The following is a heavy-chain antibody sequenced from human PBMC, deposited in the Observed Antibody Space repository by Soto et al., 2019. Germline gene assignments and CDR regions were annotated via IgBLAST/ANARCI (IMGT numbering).Heavy chain of an antibody. V-gene: IGHV1-18*01. Sequence: ASVKVSCKASGYTFTSYGISWVRQAPGQGLEWMGWISAYNGNTNYAQKLQGRVTMTTDTSTSTAYMELRSLRSDDTAVYYCARDNVAVAGISVWDAFDIWGQGTMVTVSS. CDR2: ISAYNGNT. CDR1: GYTFTSYG. J-gene: IGHJ3*02. CDR3: ARDNVAVAGISVWDAFDI. D-gene: IGHD6-19*01.